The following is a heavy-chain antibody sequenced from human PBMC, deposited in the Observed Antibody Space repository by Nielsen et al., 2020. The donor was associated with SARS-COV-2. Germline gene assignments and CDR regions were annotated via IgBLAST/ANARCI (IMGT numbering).Heavy chain of an antibody. J-gene: IGHJ4*02. CDR2: IYYSGST. D-gene: IGHD3-10*01. CDR1: GGSVSSFY. Sequence: SETLSLTCTVSGGSVSSFYWSWIRQPPGKGLEWIGFIYYSGSTNYNPSLKSRVTISVDTSKNQFSLKLSSVTAADTAVYYCARHCKGVYYYGSGSYYRALDYWGQGTLVTVSS. V-gene: IGHV4-59*08. CDR3: ARHCKGVYYYGSGSYYRALDY.